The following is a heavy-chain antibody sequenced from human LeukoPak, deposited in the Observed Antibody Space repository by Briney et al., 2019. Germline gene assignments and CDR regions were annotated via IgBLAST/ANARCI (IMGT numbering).Heavy chain of an antibody. CDR3: ARAMVRVVGATSFDY. CDR2: VYTSGST. D-gene: IGHD1-26*01. V-gene: IGHV4-4*07. CDR1: GGSISSYY. J-gene: IGHJ4*02. Sequence: SETLSLTCTVSGGSISSYYWSWIRQPPGKGLEWIGRVYTSGSTNYNPSLKSRVTVSVDTSKNQFSLKLTSVTAADTAVYYCARAMVRVVGATSFDYWGQGTLVTVSS.